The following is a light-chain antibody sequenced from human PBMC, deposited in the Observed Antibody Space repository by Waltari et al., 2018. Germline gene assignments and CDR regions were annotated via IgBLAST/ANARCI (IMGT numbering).Light chain of an antibody. CDR1: STDIGSYKL. CDR3: CSVSGRPWV. Sequence: QSALTQPASVSGSPGQSITISCTGTSTDIGSYKLVSWYQHHSGEAPKLSIYEDTQRPSGVSNRFSGSKSGSTASLTISGLEAEDEADYYCCSVSGRPWVFGGGTRLTVL. J-gene: IGLJ3*02. CDR2: EDT. V-gene: IGLV2-23*01.